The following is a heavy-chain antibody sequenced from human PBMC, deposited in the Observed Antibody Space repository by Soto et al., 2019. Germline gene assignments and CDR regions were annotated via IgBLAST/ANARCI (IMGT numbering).Heavy chain of an antibody. D-gene: IGHD3-3*01. V-gene: IGHV3-48*01. CDR2: ISSSSSTI. CDR1: GFTFSSYS. CDR3: ARVGGPAFWSGYTHADAFDI. J-gene: IGHJ3*02. Sequence: EVQLVESGGGLVQPGGSLRLSCAASGFTFSSYSMNWVRQAPGKGLEWVSYISSSSSTIYYADSVKGRFTISRDNAKNSLYLQMNRLRAEDTAVYYCARVGGPAFWSGYTHADAFDIWGQGTMVTVSS.